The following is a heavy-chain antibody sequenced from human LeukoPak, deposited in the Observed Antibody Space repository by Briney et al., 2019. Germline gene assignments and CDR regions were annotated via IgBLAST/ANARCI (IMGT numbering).Heavy chain of an antibody. CDR3: ARDHYYDSSGHTFGY. Sequence: SETLSLTCTVSGGSISSSSYYWGWIRQPPGKGLEWIGSIYYSGSTYYNPSLKSRVTISVDTSKNQFSLKLSSVTAADTAVYYCARDHYYDSSGHTFGYWGQGTLVTVSS. CDR1: GGSISSSSYY. CDR2: IYYSGST. J-gene: IGHJ4*02. V-gene: IGHV4-39*07. D-gene: IGHD3-22*01.